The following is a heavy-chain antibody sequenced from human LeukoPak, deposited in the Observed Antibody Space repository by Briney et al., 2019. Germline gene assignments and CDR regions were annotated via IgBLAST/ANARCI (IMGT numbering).Heavy chain of an antibody. Sequence: PSETLSLTCTVSGGSISSYYWSWIRQPPGKGLEWIGYIYYSGSTNYNPSLKSRVTISVDTSKNQFSLKLSSVTAADTAVYYCATPDRPRMITFGGVIVPLDYWGQGTLVTVSS. V-gene: IGHV4-59*01. D-gene: IGHD3-16*02. CDR3: ATPDRPRMITFGGVIVPLDY. J-gene: IGHJ4*02. CDR1: GGSISSYY. CDR2: IYYSGST.